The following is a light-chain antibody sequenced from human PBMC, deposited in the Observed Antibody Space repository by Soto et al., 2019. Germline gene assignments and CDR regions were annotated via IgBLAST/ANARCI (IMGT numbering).Light chain of an antibody. J-gene: IGKJ2*01. CDR3: QHYDNLPRYT. CDR2: EAS. Sequence: DIQMTQSPSSLSTSVGERVTITCQASQDISNSLNWYQQKPGKAPNLLIYEASKLQTGVPSRFSGGGSGTHFTFTISNLQPEDIAPYYCQHYDNLPRYTFGLGTKLEIK. V-gene: IGKV1-33*01. CDR1: QDISNS.